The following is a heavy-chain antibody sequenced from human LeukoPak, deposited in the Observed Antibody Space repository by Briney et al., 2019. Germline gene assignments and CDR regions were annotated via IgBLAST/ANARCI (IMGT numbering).Heavy chain of an antibody. CDR2: INPNSGGT. CDR1: GYTFTGYY. CDR3: ARGLRNYGWGNYYLFEN. Sequence: ASVKVSCKASGYTFTGYYMHWVRQAPGQGLEWMGWINPNSGGTNYAQNFQGRVTMTRDTSISTAYMELSRLRSDDTALYYCARGLRNYGWGNYYLFENWGQGTLVTVSS. J-gene: IGHJ4*02. V-gene: IGHV1-2*02. D-gene: IGHD3-10*01.